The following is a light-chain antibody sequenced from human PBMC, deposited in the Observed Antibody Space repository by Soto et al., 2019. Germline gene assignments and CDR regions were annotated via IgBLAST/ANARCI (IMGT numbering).Light chain of an antibody. V-gene: IGKV1-33*01. CDR2: DTS. J-gene: IGKJ1*01. Sequence: DIQMTQSPSSLSASIGDRVTITCQASQDISNYLNWYQQKPGKAPKLLIYDTSNLETGVPPRFSGGGSGTSYFTPIPALQPEDIATYYCQQYANLPWTFARGPKVEFK. CDR1: QDISNY. CDR3: QQYANLPWT.